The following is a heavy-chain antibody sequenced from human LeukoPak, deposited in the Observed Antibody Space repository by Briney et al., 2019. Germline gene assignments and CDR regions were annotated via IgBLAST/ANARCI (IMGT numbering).Heavy chain of an antibody. CDR1: GDSVSSSSYY. V-gene: IGHV4-39*07. CDR3: ARVSDILTNYGMDV. J-gene: IGHJ6*02. CDR2: IYYSGIT. D-gene: IGHD3-9*01. Sequence: ESSETLSLTCTVSGDSVSSSSYYWGWVRQPPGKGLQWIGTIYYSGITYYNPFLKSRVTISVDTSKNQFSLKLSSVTAADTAVYYCARVSDILTNYGMDVWGQGTTVTVSS.